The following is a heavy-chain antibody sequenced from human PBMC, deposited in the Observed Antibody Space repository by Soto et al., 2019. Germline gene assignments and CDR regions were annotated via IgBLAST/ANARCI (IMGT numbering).Heavy chain of an antibody. Sequence: SETLSLTRSVSGGSVSSESYYWSWIRQTPGKGLEWIGNVENSGSTKYNPSLKSRVTISVDTSKNQFSLKLSSVTGADTAVYYCARERGDSHWIDPWGQGTLVTVSS. V-gene: IGHV4-61*01. CDR2: VENSGST. CDR1: GGSVSSESYY. CDR3: ARERGDSHWIDP. D-gene: IGHD2-21*01. J-gene: IGHJ5*02.